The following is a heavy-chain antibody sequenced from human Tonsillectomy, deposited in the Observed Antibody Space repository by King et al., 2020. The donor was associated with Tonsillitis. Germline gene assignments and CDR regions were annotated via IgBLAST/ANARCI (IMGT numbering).Heavy chain of an antibody. D-gene: IGHD1-26*01. CDR2: IYHSGIT. CDR3: ARDHSWGSTPY. CDR1: GYSISSGYY. J-gene: IGHJ4*02. Sequence: QLQESGPGLVKPSETLSLTCAVSGYSISSGYYWGWIRQPPGKGLEWIGNIYHSGITYYNPSLKSRVTISVDTSKNQFSLKLTSVTAADTAVYYCARDHSWGSTPYWGQGTLVTVSS. V-gene: IGHV4-38-2*02.